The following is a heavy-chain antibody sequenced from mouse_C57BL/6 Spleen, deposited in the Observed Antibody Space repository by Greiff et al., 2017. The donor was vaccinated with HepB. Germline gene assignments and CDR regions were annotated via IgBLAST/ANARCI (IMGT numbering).Heavy chain of an antibody. V-gene: IGHV1-82*01. CDR2: IYPGDGDT. CDR1: GYAFSSSW. D-gene: IGHD4-1*01. J-gene: IGHJ4*01. CDR3: ARKGANWDAMDY. Sequence: VQLQQSGPELVKPGASVKISCKASGYAFSSSWMNWVKQRPGKGLEWIGRIYPGDGDTNYNGKFKGKATLTADKSSSTAYMQLSSLTSEDSAVYFCARKGANWDAMDYWGQGTSVTVSS.